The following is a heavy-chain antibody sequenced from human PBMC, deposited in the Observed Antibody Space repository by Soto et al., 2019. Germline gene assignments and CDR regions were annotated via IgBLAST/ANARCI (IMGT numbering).Heavy chain of an antibody. Sequence: EVQLLESGGGLVQPGGSLRLSCAASGFTFSSYAMSWVRQAPGKGLEWVSAISGSGGSTYYADSVKGRFTISRDNSKNTLYLQMNSLRAEDTAVYYGAKGSDRRGMLPIDYYYYMDVWGKGNTVTVSS. J-gene: IGHJ6*03. CDR2: ISGSGGST. CDR1: GFTFSSYA. CDR3: AKGSDRRGMLPIDYYYYMDV. D-gene: IGHD2-8*01. V-gene: IGHV3-23*01.